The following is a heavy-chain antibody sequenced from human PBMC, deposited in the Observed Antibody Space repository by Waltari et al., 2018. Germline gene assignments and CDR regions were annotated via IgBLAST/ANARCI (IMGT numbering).Heavy chain of an antibody. Sequence: QVQLQESGPGLVKPSETLSLTCTVSGGFISSYYWSWIRQPPGKGLEWIGYIYYSGSTNYNPSLKSRVTISVDTSKNQFSLKLSSVTAADTAVYYCARAATVVTETGYYYGMDVWGQGTTVTVSS. CDR1: GGFISSYY. V-gene: IGHV4-59*01. D-gene: IGHD2-15*01. J-gene: IGHJ6*02. CDR2: IYYSGST. CDR3: ARAATVVTETGYYYGMDV.